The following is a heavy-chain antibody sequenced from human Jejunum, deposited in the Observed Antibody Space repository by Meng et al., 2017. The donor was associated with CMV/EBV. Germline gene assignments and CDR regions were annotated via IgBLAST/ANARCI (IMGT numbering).Heavy chain of an antibody. D-gene: IGHD1-26*01. V-gene: IGHV3-33*01. CDR1: GFTFPNHG. CDR2: IWFDGRAK. J-gene: IGHJ4*02. Sequence: ASGFTFPNHGMQWVRQAPGKGLEWLAIIWFDGRAKYYANSVRGRFTISRDNSKNELYLQMTNVGVEDTAKYFCARVSGTYYSYYLDNWGQGTLVTVSS. CDR3: ARVSGTYYSYYLDN.